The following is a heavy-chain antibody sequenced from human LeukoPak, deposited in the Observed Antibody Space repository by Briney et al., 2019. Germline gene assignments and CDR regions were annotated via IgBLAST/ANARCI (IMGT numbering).Heavy chain of an antibody. D-gene: IGHD6-19*01. V-gene: IGHV4-4*07. J-gene: IGHJ2*01. CDR1: GGSISSYY. CDR3: ARYSSGWKHWYFDP. Sequence: SETLSLTCTVSGGSISSYYWSWIRQPAGKGLEWIGRIYTSGSTNYNPSLKSRVTMSVDTCKNQFSLKLSSVTAADTAVYYCARYSSGWKHWYFDPWGRGTLVTVSS. CDR2: IYTSGST.